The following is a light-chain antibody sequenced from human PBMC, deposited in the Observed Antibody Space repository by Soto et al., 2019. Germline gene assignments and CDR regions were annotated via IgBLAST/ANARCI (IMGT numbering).Light chain of an antibody. CDR3: QQYNDWPRT. CDR2: GSS. Sequence: EIVMTQSPATLSVSPGGRATPSCRASQLFSSNLAWYQRRPGQAPRLLIYGSSTRATGVPPRFSGSASGTEFTLTISSLQSEDFGVYYCQQYNDWPRTFGQGTKVDIK. CDR1: QLFSSN. J-gene: IGKJ1*01. V-gene: IGKV3-15*01.